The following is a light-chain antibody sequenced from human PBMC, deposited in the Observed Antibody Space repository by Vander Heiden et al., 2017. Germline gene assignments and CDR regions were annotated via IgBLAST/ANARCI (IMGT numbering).Light chain of an antibody. CDR1: SGPVSTSYY. V-gene: IGLV8-61*01. J-gene: IGLJ3*02. Sequence: QTVVTQEPSFAESPGGTVTLTCGCSSGPVSTSYYPTWYQQTPGQAPRTLIYSTNTRSSGVPDRFSGSILGNKAALTITGAKADDESDYYCVLYMGSGIWVFGGGTKLTVL. CDR2: STN. CDR3: VLYMGSGIWV.